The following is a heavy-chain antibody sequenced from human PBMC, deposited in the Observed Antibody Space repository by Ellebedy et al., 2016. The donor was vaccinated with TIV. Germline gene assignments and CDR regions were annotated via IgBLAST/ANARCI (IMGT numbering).Heavy chain of an antibody. Sequence: GESLKISCKGSGYNFSRYWIGWVRQMPGKGLEWMGIIYPGESDTRYNPSFQGQVTISAHKSISTAYLHWSSLKASDTAMYYCSNTRFCSGGSCYFDFWGQGTLVTVSS. CDR3: SNTRFCSGGSCYFDF. V-gene: IGHV5-51*01. D-gene: IGHD2-15*01. J-gene: IGHJ4*02. CDR1: GYNFSRYW. CDR2: IYPGESDT.